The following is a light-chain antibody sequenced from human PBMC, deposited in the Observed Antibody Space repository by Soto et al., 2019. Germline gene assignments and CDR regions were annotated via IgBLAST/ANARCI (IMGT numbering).Light chain of an antibody. V-gene: IGLV3-21*04. CDR2: YDS. CDR3: QVWDSSSDPLVV. CDR1: NIGSKS. Sequence: SYELTQPPSVSVAPGTTARITCGGNNIGSKSVHWYQQKPGQAPVLVIYYDSDRPSGIPERFSGSNSGNTATLTISRVEAGDEADYYCQVWDSSSDPLVVFGGGTKLTVL. J-gene: IGLJ2*01.